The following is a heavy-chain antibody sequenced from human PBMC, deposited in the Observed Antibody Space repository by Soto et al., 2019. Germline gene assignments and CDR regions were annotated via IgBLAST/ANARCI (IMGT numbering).Heavy chain of an antibody. CDR3: ARDKITGLFDY. Sequence: QVQLQQWGAGLLKPSETLSLTCAVYGGSFSGYYWTWIRQPPGTGLEWIEEINHSGSTNYNPSLKSQVTISVDTSNNQFALKLTSVTAADTGVYYCARDKITGLFDYWGQGTLVTVSS. CDR1: GGSFSGYY. CDR2: INHSGST. D-gene: IGHD2-8*02. J-gene: IGHJ4*02. V-gene: IGHV4-34*01.